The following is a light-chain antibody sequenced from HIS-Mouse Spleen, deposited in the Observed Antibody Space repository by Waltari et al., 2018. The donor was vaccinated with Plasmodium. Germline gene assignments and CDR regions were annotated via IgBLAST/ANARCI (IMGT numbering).Light chain of an antibody. V-gene: IGLV2-8*01. CDR1: SSDVGGYNY. J-gene: IGLJ1*01. Sequence: QSALTQPPSASGSPGQSVTIPCTGTSSDVGGYNYVSWYHQHPGKAPKLMIYEVSKRPSGVPESFSGSKSGNTASLTVSGLQAEDEADYYCSSYAGSNNYVFGTGTKVTVL. CDR2: EVS. CDR3: SSYAGSNNYV.